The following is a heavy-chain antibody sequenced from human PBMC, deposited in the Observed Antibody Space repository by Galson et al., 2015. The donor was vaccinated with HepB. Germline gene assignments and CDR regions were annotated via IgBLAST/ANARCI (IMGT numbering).Heavy chain of an antibody. J-gene: IGHJ4*02. CDR2: IRNKANSYTT. D-gene: IGHD5-18*01. V-gene: IGHV3-72*01. CDR1: GFTFSDHY. Sequence: SLRLSCAASGFTFSDHYMDLVRQAPGKGLEWVGRIRNKANSYTTEYAASVKGRFIISRDDSKTSLHVLMNSLKSEDTAVYYCARGHIYGYFVDYWGQGTLVTVSS. CDR3: ARGHIYGYFVDY.